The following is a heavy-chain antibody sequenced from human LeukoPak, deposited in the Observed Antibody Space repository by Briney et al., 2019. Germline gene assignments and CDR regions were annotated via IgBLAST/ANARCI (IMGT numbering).Heavy chain of an antibody. CDR3: AKGADSSGYYYGYFDY. CDR2: IRYDGSNK. V-gene: IGHV3-30*02. CDR1: GFTFSSYG. Sequence: GGSLRLSCAASGFTFSSYGMHWVRQAPGKGLEWVAFIRYDGSNKYYADSVKGRFAISRDNSKNTLYLQMNSLRAEDTAVYYCAKGADSSGYYYGYFDYWGQGTLVTVSS. D-gene: IGHD3-22*01. J-gene: IGHJ4*02.